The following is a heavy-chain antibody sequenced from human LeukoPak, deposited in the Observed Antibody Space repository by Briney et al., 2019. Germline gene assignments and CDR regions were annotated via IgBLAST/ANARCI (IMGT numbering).Heavy chain of an antibody. D-gene: IGHD3-10*01. V-gene: IGHV1-8*03. CDR3: ARGYYGSGKWSDY. Sequence: ASVKVSCKASGGTFSSYAISWVRQAPGQGLEWMGWMNPNSGNTGYAQKFQGRVTITRNTSISTAYMELSSLRSEDTAVYYCARGYYGSGKWSDYWGQGTLVTVSS. CDR2: MNPNSGNT. J-gene: IGHJ4*02. CDR1: GGTFSSYA.